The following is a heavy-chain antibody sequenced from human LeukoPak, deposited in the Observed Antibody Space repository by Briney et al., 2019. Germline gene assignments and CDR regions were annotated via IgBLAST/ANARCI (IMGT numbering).Heavy chain of an antibody. V-gene: IGHV3-74*01. CDR3: VPTDSSGLD. J-gene: IGHJ4*02. CDR1: GFTFSHYW. CDR2: TNTDGSST. Sequence: GGSLRLSCEASGFTFSHYWMHWVRQAPGKGLVWVSRTNTDGSSTSYVDSVKGRFTISRDNVKNTMYLQMNSLRAEDTAMYYCVPTDSSGLDWGQGTLVTVSS. D-gene: IGHD3-22*01.